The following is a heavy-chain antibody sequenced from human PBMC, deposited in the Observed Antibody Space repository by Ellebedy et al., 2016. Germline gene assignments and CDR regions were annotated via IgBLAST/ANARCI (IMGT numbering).Heavy chain of an antibody. CDR1: GGSISSYY. CDR3: ARSGRAVAGTRDDAFDI. Sequence: SETLSLTXTVSGGSISSYYWSWIRQPAGKGLEWIGRIYTSGSTNYNPSLKSRVTISVDTSKNQFSLKLSSVTAADTAVYYCARSGRAVAGTRDDAFDIWGQGTMVTVSS. J-gene: IGHJ3*02. CDR2: IYTSGST. D-gene: IGHD6-19*01. V-gene: IGHV4-4*07.